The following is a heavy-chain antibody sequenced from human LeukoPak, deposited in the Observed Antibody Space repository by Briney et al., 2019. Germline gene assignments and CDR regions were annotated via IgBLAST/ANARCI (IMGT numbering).Heavy chain of an antibody. J-gene: IGHJ6*04. V-gene: IGHV3-48*03. D-gene: IGHD2-15*01. CDR2: ISSTGNTV. Sequence: SGGSLRLSCAASGFTFSSYEMNWVRQAPGQGLEWVAYISSTGNTVHYAGSVKGRFTISRDNAKNSLYLQMNRLRAEDTAVYYCTKETPQVDVWGKGTTVTVSS. CDR3: TKETPQVDV. CDR1: GFTFSSYE.